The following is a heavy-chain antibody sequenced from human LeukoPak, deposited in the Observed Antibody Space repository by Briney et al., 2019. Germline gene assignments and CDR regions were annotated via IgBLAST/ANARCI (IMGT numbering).Heavy chain of an antibody. V-gene: IGHV1-69*01. CDR2: IIPIFGTA. CDR1: GGTFSSFA. D-gene: IGHD5-12*01. J-gene: IGHJ4*02. CDR3: ASPSLSVSNGYDSPFVY. Sequence: GASVKVSCKASGGTFSSFAISWVRQAPGQGLEWMGGIIPIFGTANYAPNFQGRVMIIADESTSTAYMELSSQRSEDTAVYYCASPSLSVSNGYDSPFVYWGQGTLVTVSS.